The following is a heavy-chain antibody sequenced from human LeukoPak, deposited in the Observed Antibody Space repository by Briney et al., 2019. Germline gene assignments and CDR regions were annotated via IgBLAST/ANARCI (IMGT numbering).Heavy chain of an antibody. V-gene: IGHV3-64*01. CDR1: GFTFSRYA. J-gene: IGHJ4*02. CDR3: ARRGSYYGDSMDY. CDR2: ISSNGGST. Sequence: GGSLRLSCAASGFTFSRYARHWVRQAPGKGLEYVSAISSNGGSTYYANSVKGRSTISRDNSKNTLYLQMGSLRAEDMAVYYCARRGSYYGDSMDYWGQGTLVTVSS. D-gene: IGHD1-26*01.